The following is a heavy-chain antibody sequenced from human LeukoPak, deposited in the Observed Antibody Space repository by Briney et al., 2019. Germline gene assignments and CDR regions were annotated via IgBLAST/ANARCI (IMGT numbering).Heavy chain of an antibody. CDR3: ARHHQHDTTVNYYYYMDV. D-gene: IGHD2-2*01. CDR2: IYYSGST. V-gene: IGHV4-39*01. Sequence: SETLSLTCTVSGGSISSSSYYWGWIRQPPGKGLEWIGSIYYSGSTYYNPSLKSRVTISVDTSKNQFSLKLSSVTAADTAVYYCARHHQHDTTVNYYYYMDVWGKETTVTVSS. J-gene: IGHJ6*03. CDR1: GGSISSSSYY.